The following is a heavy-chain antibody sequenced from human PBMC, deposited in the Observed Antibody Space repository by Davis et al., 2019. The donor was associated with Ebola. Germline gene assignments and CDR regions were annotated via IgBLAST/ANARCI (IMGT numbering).Heavy chain of an antibody. Sequence: PGGSLRLSCAASGVSLNHFAMTWVRQAPGKGLEWVSGITGSSGRTYYADSVKGRFTISRDTSNNILYLQMNDLRDDDTAVYYCAKHRRVGASSPLDSWGQGTLVTVSS. CDR3: AKHRRVGASSPLDS. CDR1: GVSLNHFA. D-gene: IGHD1-26*01. V-gene: IGHV3-23*01. CDR2: ITGSSGRT. J-gene: IGHJ4*02.